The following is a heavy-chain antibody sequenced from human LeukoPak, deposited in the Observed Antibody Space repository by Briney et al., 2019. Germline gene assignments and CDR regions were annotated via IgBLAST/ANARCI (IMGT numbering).Heavy chain of an antibody. CDR1: VGSFSGYY. CDR2: INHSGST. Sequence: SETLSLTCAVYVGSFSGYYWSWIRQPPGKGLESIGEINHSGSTNYNSSLKSRVTISVDTSKNQFSLKLSSVTAADTAVYYCARGYYGSGSHCCHMDVWGKGTTITVS. V-gene: IGHV4-34*01. J-gene: IGHJ6*03. CDR3: ARGYYGSGSHCCHMDV. D-gene: IGHD3-10*01.